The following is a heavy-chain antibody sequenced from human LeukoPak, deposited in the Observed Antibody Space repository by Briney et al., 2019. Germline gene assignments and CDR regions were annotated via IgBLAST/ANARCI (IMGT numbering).Heavy chain of an antibody. J-gene: IGHJ4*02. V-gene: IGHV3-11*04. Sequence: GGSLRLSCAASGFTFSDYYMSWIRQAPGKGLEWVSYISSSGSTIYYADSVKGRFTISRDNAKNSLYLQMNSLRAEDTAVYYCARDYSNSGSYSRHFDYWGQGTLVTVSS. CDR3: ARDYSNSGSYSRHFDY. CDR2: ISSSGSTI. D-gene: IGHD1-26*01. CDR1: GFTFSDYY.